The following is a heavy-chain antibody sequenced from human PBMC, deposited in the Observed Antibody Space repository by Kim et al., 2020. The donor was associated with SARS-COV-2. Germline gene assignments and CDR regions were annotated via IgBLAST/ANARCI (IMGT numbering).Heavy chain of an antibody. CDR3: ARGRSSWYDYQWIY. J-gene: IGHJ4*02. V-gene: IGHV3-7*03. Sequence: VDSVKGRFTISRDNAKNSLYLQMNSLGAEDTAVYYCARGRSSWYDYQWIYWGQGTLVTVSS. D-gene: IGHD6-13*01.